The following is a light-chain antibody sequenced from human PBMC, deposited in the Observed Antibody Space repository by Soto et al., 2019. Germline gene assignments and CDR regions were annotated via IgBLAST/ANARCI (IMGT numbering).Light chain of an antibody. V-gene: IGLV1-40*01. CDR2: GNS. J-gene: IGLJ1*01. CDR3: QSYDSSLSGSV. CDR1: NSNIGAGYD. Sequence: QAVLTQPPSVSGAPGQRVTISCTWSNSNIGAGYDVHWYQQLPGTAPKLLIYGNSNRPSGVPDRFSGSKSVTSASLAITGLQAEDEADYYCQSYDSSLSGSVFGTGTKATVL.